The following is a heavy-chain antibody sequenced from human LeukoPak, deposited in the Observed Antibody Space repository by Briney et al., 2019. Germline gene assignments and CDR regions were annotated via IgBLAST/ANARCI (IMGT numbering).Heavy chain of an antibody. CDR2: ISYDGSNK. CDR3: ARLGVETGAHHFDY. Sequence: PGGSLRLSCAASGFTFSSYAMHWVRQAPGKGLEWVAVISYDGSNKYYADSVKGRFTISRDNSKNTLYLQMNSLRAEDTAVYYCARLGVETGAHHFDYWGQGTLVTVSS. CDR1: GFTFSSYA. V-gene: IGHV3-30-3*01. J-gene: IGHJ4*02. D-gene: IGHD1-14*01.